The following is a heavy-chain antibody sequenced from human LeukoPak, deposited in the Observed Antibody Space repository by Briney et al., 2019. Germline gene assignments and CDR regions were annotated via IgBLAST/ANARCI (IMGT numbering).Heavy chain of an antibody. CDR3: AKARGAATYYYYYMDV. J-gene: IGHJ6*03. Sequence: GGSLRLSCAASGFTFSSYGMHWVRQAPGKGLEWVAFIRYDGSNKYYADSVKGRFTISRDNSKNTLYLQMNTLRAEDTAVYYCAKARGAATYYYYYMDVWGKGTTVTVYS. CDR2: IRYDGSNK. CDR1: GFTFSSYG. V-gene: IGHV3-30*02. D-gene: IGHD1-26*01.